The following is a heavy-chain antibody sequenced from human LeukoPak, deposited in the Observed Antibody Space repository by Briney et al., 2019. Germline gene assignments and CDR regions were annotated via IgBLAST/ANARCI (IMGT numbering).Heavy chain of an antibody. Sequence: TSETLSLTCTVSGYSISSGYFWGWIRQPPGKGLQWIGSIFHSGSTYYNPSLKSRVTISVDTSKNRFSLKLSSVTAADTAMYYCARLTSTSPEDFWGQGTLVTVSS. D-gene: IGHD6-6*01. CDR1: GYSISSGYF. CDR2: IFHSGST. J-gene: IGHJ4*02. V-gene: IGHV4-38-2*02. CDR3: ARLTSTSPEDF.